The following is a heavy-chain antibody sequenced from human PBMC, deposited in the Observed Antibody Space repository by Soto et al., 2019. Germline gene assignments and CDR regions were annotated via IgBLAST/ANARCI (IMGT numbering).Heavy chain of an antibody. J-gene: IGHJ5*02. CDR3: AKDTSGLLWFGELSPWFDP. CDR2: ISGSGGST. CDR1: GFTFSSYA. V-gene: IGHV3-23*01. D-gene: IGHD3-10*01. Sequence: GGSLRLSCAASGFTFSSYAMSWVRQAPGKGLEWVSAISGSGGSTYYADSVKGRFTISRDNSKNTLYLQMNSLRAEDTAVYYCAKDTSGLLWFGELSPWFDPWGQGTLVTVSS.